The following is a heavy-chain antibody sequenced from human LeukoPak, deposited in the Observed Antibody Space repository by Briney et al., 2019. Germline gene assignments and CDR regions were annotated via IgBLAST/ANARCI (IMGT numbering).Heavy chain of an antibody. CDR1: GFTFSDYA. CDR2: INPDGGS. D-gene: IGHD3-10*01. CDR3: ARSGVATCHY. Sequence: GGSLRLSCQASGFTFSDYAMSWVRQAPGKGLEWVSSINPDGGSFFADSVKGRYTISRDDSRSVVYLQMNALSAEDTAVYYCARSGVATCHYWGQGILVAVSS. J-gene: IGHJ4*02. V-gene: IGHV3-23*01.